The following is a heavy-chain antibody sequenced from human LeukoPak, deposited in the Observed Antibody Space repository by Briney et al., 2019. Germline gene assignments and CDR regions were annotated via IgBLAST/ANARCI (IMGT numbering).Heavy chain of an antibody. CDR2: IRQDESER. CDR3: ARLSAYYYGSFFYYYMDV. CDR1: GFSFSRYW. Sequence: GGSLRLSCEGSGFSFSRYWMTWVRQSPGKGPEWVANIRQDESERYTVDSVKGRFTISRDNAKNSVYLHMNSLRAEDTALYYCARLSAYYYGSFFYYYMDVWGKGTTVTVSS. D-gene: IGHD3-10*01. V-gene: IGHV3-7*01. J-gene: IGHJ6*03.